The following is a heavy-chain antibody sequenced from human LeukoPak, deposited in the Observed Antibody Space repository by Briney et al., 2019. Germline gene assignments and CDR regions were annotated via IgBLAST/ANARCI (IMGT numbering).Heavy chain of an antibody. CDR2: ISTYNGYT. V-gene: IGHV1-18*01. Sequence: ASVKVSCRASGYSFISFGISWVRQAPGQGLEWMGWISTYNGYTNYAQKFQGRVTMTTDTSTSTAHMELRSLRLDDTAVYYCARSYNSDTSGCGYWGQGSLVTVSS. CDR1: GYSFISFG. J-gene: IGHJ4*02. D-gene: IGHD3-22*01. CDR3: ARSYNSDTSGCGY.